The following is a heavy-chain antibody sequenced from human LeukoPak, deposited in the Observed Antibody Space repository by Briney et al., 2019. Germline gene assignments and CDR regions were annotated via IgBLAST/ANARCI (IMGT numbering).Heavy chain of an antibody. D-gene: IGHD5-18*01. CDR1: GFSFDDYA. CDR2: IWYDGSNK. Sequence: PGRSLRLSCAASGFSFDDYAMHWVRQAPGKGLEWVAVIWYDGSNKYYADSVKGRFTISRDNSKNTLYLQMNSLRAEDTAVYYCARDRGYSYGWEQGRWFDPWGQGTLVTVSS. J-gene: IGHJ5*02. V-gene: IGHV3-33*08. CDR3: ARDRGYSYGWEQGRWFDP.